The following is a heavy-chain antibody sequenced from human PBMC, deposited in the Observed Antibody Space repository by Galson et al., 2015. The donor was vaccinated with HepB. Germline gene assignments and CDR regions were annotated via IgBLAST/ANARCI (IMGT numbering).Heavy chain of an antibody. CDR1: GYTFTGYY. V-gene: IGHV1-2*04. Sequence: SVKVSCKASGYTFTGYYMHWVRQAPGQGLEWMGWINPNSGGTNYAQKFQGWVTMTRDTSISTAYMELSRLRSDDTAVYYCARSTVTMTKARGGFDYWGQGTLVTVSS. CDR2: INPNSGGT. CDR3: ARSTVTMTKARGGFDY. J-gene: IGHJ4*02. D-gene: IGHD3-22*01.